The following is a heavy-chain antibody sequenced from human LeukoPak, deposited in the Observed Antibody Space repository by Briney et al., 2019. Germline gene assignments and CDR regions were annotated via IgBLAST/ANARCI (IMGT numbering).Heavy chain of an antibody. CDR1: GFAFSSYS. CDR3: AGRRRPAGSTYYPFDY. V-gene: IGHV3-23*01. D-gene: IGHD3-22*01. CDR2: IGLNT. J-gene: IGHJ4*02. Sequence: GGSLRLSCAASGFAFSSYSMSWVRQAPGKGLEWVSLIGLNTYYADSVKGRFTISRDNSKNTVYLQMNSLRAEDTAVYYCAGRRRPAGSTYYPFDYRGQGTLVTVSS.